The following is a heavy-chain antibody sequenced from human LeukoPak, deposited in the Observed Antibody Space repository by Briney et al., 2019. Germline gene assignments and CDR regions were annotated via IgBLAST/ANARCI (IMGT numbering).Heavy chain of an antibody. CDR1: GYTFTSYD. CDR2: MNPNSGNT. J-gene: IGHJ4*02. V-gene: IGHV1-8*02. D-gene: IGHD2-2*01. CDR3: ARRGGRSDCSSTSCYVY. Sequence: ASVKVSCKASGYTFTSYDINWVRQATGQGLEWMGWMNPNSGNTGYAQKFQGRVTMTRNTSISTAYMELSRLRSDDTAVYYCARRGGRSDCSSTSCYVYWGQGTLVTVSS.